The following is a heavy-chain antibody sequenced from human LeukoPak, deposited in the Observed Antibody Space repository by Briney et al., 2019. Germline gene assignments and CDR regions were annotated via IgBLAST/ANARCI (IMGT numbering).Heavy chain of an antibody. CDR3: ARFYGDNYCDY. V-gene: IGHV3-11*04. CDR1: GFIFSDYY. J-gene: IGHJ4*02. CDR2: ISSSGDKK. Sequence: AGGSLRLSCAASGFIFSDYYMRWVRQAPGKGLEWVSYISSSGDKKYYADSVKGRFTISRDNTKNSLYLQMNSLRAEDTAVYYCARFYGDNYCDYWGQGTLVTVSS. D-gene: IGHD4-17*01.